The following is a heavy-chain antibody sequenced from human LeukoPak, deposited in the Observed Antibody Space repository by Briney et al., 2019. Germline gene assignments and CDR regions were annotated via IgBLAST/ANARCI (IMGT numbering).Heavy chain of an antibody. Sequence: SVKVSCKASGGTFSSYAISWVRQAPGQGLEWMGGIIPIFGTANYAQKFQGRVTITADESTSTAYMELSSLRSEDTAVYYCARYHYYDSSGYYQFDYWGQGTLVTVSS. J-gene: IGHJ4*02. CDR1: GGTFSSYA. D-gene: IGHD3-22*01. V-gene: IGHV1-69*13. CDR2: IIPIFGTA. CDR3: ARYHYYDSSGYYQFDY.